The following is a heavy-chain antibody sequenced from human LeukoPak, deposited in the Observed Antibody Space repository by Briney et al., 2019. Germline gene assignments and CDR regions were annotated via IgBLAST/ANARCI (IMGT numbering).Heavy chain of an antibody. CDR3: ARGMFDNSGHYYYFYYALDV. J-gene: IGHJ6*02. D-gene: IGHD3-22*01. CDR2: MNAKSGHA. CDR1: GYTFTSYH. V-gene: IGHV1-8*01. Sequence: GAPVKVSCKASGYTFTSYHIDWVRQAPGQGPEWMGWMNAKSGHAGYAQNLEGRVTMTRDTSTNTAYMELRGLRSEDTAVYFCARGMFDNSGHYYYFYYALDVWGQGTTVTVSS.